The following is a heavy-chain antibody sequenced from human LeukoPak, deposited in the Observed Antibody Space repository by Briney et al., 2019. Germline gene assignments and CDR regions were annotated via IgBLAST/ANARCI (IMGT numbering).Heavy chain of an antibody. Sequence: GGSLRLSCAVSGFTVSGNYMSWVRQAPGKGLEWVSLNSGGTTYYADSVKGRFTISRDNSKNTLYLQMGSLRAEDMAVYYCARRGPISFYYYFDYWGQGTLVTVSS. CDR3: ARRGPISFYYYFDY. D-gene: IGHD3-16*02. J-gene: IGHJ4*02. CDR1: GFTVSGNY. CDR2: NSGGTT. V-gene: IGHV3-53*05.